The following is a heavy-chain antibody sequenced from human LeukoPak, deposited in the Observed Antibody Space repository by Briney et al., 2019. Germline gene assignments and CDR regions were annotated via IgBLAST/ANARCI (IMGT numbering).Heavy chain of an antibody. J-gene: IGHJ3*01. D-gene: IGHD5-12*01. CDR1: GFTFSSYS. Sequence: GSLRLSCAASGFTFSSYSMNWIRQPPGKGLEWIASIRHDGHTYYNPSLRSQVTISVDMSKNQFSLKLNSLTAADTAAYYCARQVATKGEWAFDVWGQGTMVTVSS. CDR2: IRHDGHT. V-gene: IGHV4-38-2*01. CDR3: ARQVATKGEWAFDV.